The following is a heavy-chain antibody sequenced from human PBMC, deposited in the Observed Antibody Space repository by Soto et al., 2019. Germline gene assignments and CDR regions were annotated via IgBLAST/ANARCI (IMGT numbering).Heavy chain of an antibody. CDR2: ISAYNGNT. CDR1: GYTFTSYA. J-gene: IGHJ4*02. Sequence: ASVKVSCKASGYTFTSYAMHWVRQAPGQGLEWMGWISAYNGNTNYAQKLQGRVTMTTDTSTSTAYMELRSLRSDDTAVYYCARGYSSGSPVYWGQGTLVTSPQ. V-gene: IGHV1-18*01. CDR3: ARGYSSGSPVY. D-gene: IGHD6-19*01.